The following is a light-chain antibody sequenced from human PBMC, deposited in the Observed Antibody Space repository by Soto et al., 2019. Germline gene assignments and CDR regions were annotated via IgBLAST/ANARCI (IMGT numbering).Light chain of an antibody. CDR2: KAS. J-gene: IGKJ1*01. V-gene: IGKV1-5*03. CDR1: QSISSW. CDR3: QQYNSWWA. Sequence: DLQMTQSPSTLSASVGDRVTITCRASQSISSWLAWYQQKPGKAPKLLIYKASSLESGVPSRFSGSGSGTEFTLTISSLQPDDFATYYCQQYNSWWAFGQGTKVEIK.